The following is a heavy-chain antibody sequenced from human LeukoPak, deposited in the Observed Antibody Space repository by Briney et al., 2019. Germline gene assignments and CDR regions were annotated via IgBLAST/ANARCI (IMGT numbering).Heavy chain of an antibody. CDR1: GGSISTYY. Sequence: PSETLCLTCIVSGGSISTYYWSWIRQPAGKGLGWIGRIYTSANTNYNPSLKSRVTMSVDKSKNQFSLKLRSVTAADTAVYYCAREADSSSWYEEGWFDPWGQGTLVTVSS. V-gene: IGHV4-4*07. D-gene: IGHD6-13*01. CDR3: AREADSSSWYEEGWFDP. CDR2: IYTSANT. J-gene: IGHJ5*02.